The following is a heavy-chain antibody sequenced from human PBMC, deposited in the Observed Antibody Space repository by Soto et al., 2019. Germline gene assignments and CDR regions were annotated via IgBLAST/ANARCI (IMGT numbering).Heavy chain of an antibody. Sequence: ASVKVSCKASGYTFTSYGISWVRQAPGQGLEWMGWISAYNGNTNYAQKLQGRVTITRDTSASTAYMELSSLRSEDTAVYYCARASRVSSSWYFDYWGQGTLVTV. D-gene: IGHD6-13*01. CDR1: GYTFTSYG. CDR2: ISAYNGNT. J-gene: IGHJ4*02. CDR3: ARASRVSSSWYFDY. V-gene: IGHV1-18*01.